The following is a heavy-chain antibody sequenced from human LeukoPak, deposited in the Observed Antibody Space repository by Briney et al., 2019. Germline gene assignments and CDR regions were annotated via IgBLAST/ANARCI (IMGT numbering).Heavy chain of an antibody. J-gene: IGHJ4*02. CDR1: GGSISSGNW. CDR2: IYHSGST. D-gene: IGHD3-10*01. CDR3: ARASITMVRGFDY. V-gene: IGHV4-4*02. Sequence: SGTLSLTCAVSGGSISSGNWWSWVRQPPGKGLEWIGEIYHSGSTNYNPSLKSRVTISVDKSKNQFSLKLSSVTAADTAVYYCARASITMVRGFDYWGQGTLVTVSS.